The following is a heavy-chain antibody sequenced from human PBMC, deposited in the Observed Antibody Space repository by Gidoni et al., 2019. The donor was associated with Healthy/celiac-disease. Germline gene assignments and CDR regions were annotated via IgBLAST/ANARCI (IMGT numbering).Heavy chain of an antibody. CDR3: ARSVEWLLDYGMDV. CDR2: IYYSGST. CDR1: GGSISRGGYY. V-gene: IGHV4-31*03. Sequence: QVQLQESGPGLVKPSQTLSLTCPVSGGSISRGGYYWSWIRQHPGKGLEWIGYIYYSGSTYYNPSLKSRVTISVDTSKNQFSLKLSSVTAADTAVYYCARSVEWLLDYGMDVWGQGTTVTVSS. J-gene: IGHJ6*02. D-gene: IGHD3-3*01.